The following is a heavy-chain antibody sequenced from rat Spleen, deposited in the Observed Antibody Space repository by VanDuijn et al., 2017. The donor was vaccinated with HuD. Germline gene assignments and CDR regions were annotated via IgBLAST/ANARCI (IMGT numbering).Heavy chain of an antibody. CDR1: GFIFSNYD. D-gene: IGHD1-12*03. Sequence: EVQLVESGGGLVQPGRSLKISCAASGFIFSNYDMGWVRQAPTKGLDWFASISTGGGNTYYRDSVKGRFTISRDNVKNTQYLQMDSLRSEDTATYYWVRQYDGYWSSFDHWGQGTRFPVSS. CDR3: VRQYDGYWSSFDH. V-gene: IGHV5S13*01. CDR2: ISTGGGNT. J-gene: IGHJ3*01.